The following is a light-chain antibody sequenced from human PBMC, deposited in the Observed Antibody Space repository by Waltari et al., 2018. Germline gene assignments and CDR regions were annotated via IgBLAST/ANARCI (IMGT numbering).Light chain of an antibody. J-gene: IGLJ2*01. CDR2: YDD. Sequence: SYVLTQPPSVSVAPGKTATITCGGNIFGPSTLHWYQRKPGQAPVLLIYYDDDRPSGIPERFSGSTSGNTATLTISRVEAGDEADYYCQVWESTNEGLFGGGTKLTVL. V-gene: IGLV3-21*01. CDR1: IFGPST. CDR3: QVWESTNEGL.